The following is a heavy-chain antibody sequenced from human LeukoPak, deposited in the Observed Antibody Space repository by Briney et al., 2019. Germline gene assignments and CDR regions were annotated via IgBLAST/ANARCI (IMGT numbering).Heavy chain of an antibody. J-gene: IGHJ4*02. D-gene: IGHD5-18*01. V-gene: IGHV3-48*01. CDR2: ISSSSSTI. CDR3: ARERGYSYGYSDY. Sequence: GGSLRLSCAASGFTFSSYSMNWVRQAPGKGLEWVSYISSSSSTIYYADSVKGRFTISRDNAKNSLYLEMNNLSAEDTAVYYCARERGYSYGYSDYWGQGTLVTVSS. CDR1: GFTFSSYS.